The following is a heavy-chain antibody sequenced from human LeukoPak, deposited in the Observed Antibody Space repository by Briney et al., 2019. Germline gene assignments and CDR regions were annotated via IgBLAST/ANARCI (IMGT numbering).Heavy chain of an antibody. CDR3: ARSFNEKYYFES. V-gene: IGHV4-39*07. Sequence: SETLSLTCTVSGGSISSSSYYWGWIRQPPGKGLEWIGSIYYSGSTYYNPSLKSRVTISVDTSKNQVSLYLTSVTAADTAMYFCARSFNEKYYFESWGQGTLVTVSS. CDR1: GGSISSSSYY. D-gene: IGHD2-8*01. J-gene: IGHJ4*02. CDR2: IYYSGST.